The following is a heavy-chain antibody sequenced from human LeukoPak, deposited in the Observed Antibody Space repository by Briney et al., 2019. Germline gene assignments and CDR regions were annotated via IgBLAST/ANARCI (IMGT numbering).Heavy chain of an antibody. J-gene: IGHJ6*02. V-gene: IGHV3-23*01. CDR3: AKAYYYDSSGFYYYYYYGMDV. Sequence: GRSLRLSCAASGFTFSSYAMSWVRQAPGKGLEWVSAISGSGGSTYYADSVKGRFTISRDNSKNTLYLQMNSLRAEDTAVYYCAKAYYYDSSGFYYYYYYGMDVWGQGTTVTVSS. D-gene: IGHD3-22*01. CDR2: ISGSGGST. CDR1: GFTFSSYA.